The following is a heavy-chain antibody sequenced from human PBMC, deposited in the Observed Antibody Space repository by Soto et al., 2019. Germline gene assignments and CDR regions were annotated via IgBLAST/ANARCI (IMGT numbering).Heavy chain of an antibody. CDR3: ARGGGSDSFDY. CDR2: INHLETT. J-gene: IGHJ4*02. Sequence: SETLSLTCTVSGASITFGGYSWSWIRQTPGKGLEWIGYINHLETTFYNPSFESRLTLSIDRAKNQFSLKLHSMSAADRAVYFCARGGGSDSFDYWGQGTMVTVSS. CDR1: GASITFGGYS. D-gene: IGHD1-26*01. V-gene: IGHV4-30-2*01.